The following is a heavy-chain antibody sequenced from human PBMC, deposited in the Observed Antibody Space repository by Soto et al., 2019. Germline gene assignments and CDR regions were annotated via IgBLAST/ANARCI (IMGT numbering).Heavy chain of an antibody. D-gene: IGHD1-7*01. CDR3: ASGLELRQYFQH. J-gene: IGHJ1*01. Sequence: VASVKVSCKASGYTFTSYAMHWVRQAPGQRLEWMGWINAGNGNTKYSQKFQGRVTITRDTSASTAYMELSSLRSEDTAVYHCASGLELRQYFQHWGQGTLVTVSS. CDR2: INAGNGNT. CDR1: GYTFTSYA. V-gene: IGHV1-3*01.